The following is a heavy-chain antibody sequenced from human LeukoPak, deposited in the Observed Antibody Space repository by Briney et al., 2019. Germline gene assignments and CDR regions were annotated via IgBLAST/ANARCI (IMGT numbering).Heavy chain of an antibody. D-gene: IGHD6-13*01. J-gene: IGHJ6*02. Sequence: PGGSLRLSCAASGFTFSSYGMHWVRQAPGKGLEWVAVISYDGSNKYYADSVKGRFTISRDNSKNTLYLQMNSLRAEDTAVYYCAKGLYSKPDGMDVWGQGTTVTVSS. CDR3: AKGLYSKPDGMDV. V-gene: IGHV3-30*12. CDR1: GFTFSSYG. CDR2: ISYDGSNK.